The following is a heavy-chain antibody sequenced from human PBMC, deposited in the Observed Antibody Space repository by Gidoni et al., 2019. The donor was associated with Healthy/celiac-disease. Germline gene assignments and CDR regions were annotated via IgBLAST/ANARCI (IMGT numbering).Heavy chain of an antibody. CDR1: RLPFTSLA. Sequence: EVQLLESGGGLVQPGGSLRLSCAASRLPFTSLALRGSGQAPGKGLEWVSAMSGSGGSTYYADSVKGRFTISRDNSKNTLYLQMNSLRAEDTAVYYCAKGQLLGFGELLAAYNWFDPWGQGTLVTVSS. D-gene: IGHD3-10*01. V-gene: IGHV3-23*01. CDR3: AKGQLLGFGELLAAYNWFDP. CDR2: MSGSGGST. J-gene: IGHJ5*02.